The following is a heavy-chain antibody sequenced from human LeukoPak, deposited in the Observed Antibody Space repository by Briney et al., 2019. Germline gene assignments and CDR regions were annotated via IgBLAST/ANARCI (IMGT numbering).Heavy chain of an antibody. D-gene: IGHD6-6*01. CDR3: ARQYRGLSSSPFDY. J-gene: IGHJ4*02. V-gene: IGHV4-4*07. CDR2: IYTSGST. Sequence: SETLSLTCTVSGGSISSYYWSWIRQPAGKGLEWIGRIYTSGSTYYNPSLKSRVTISVDTSKNQFSLKLSSVTAADTAVYYCARQYRGLSSSPFDYWGQGTLVTVSS. CDR1: GGSISSYY.